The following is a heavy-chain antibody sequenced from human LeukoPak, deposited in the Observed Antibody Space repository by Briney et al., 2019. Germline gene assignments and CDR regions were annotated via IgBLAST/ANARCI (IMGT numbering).Heavy chain of an antibody. D-gene: IGHD4-17*01. CDR3: VRVSGDYLLNYFDY. J-gene: IGHJ4*02. CDR1: GFTFTSYA. V-gene: IGHV3-30-3*01. CDR2: ISSDGNNK. Sequence: GRSLRLSCAASGFTFTSYAMHWVRQAPGKGLEWVAVISSDGNNKYYADSVKGRFTISRDNSKNTLYLQMNSLRAEDTAVYYCVRVSGDYLLNYFDYWGQGTLVTVSS.